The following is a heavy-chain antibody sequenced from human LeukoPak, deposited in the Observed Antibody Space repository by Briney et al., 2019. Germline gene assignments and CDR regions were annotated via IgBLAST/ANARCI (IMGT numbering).Heavy chain of an antibody. CDR1: GFTFSGSA. Sequence: SGGSLRLSCATSGFTFSGSAIHWVRQASGKGLEWVGCIRSKVDSYATAYAASVTGRFTISRDDSKSTAYLQMNSLKTEDTAVYYCTRHDRSSWLYYFDYWGQGTLVTVSS. CDR3: TRHDRSSWLYYFDY. CDR2: IRSKVDSYAT. J-gene: IGHJ4*02. D-gene: IGHD6-19*01. V-gene: IGHV3-73*01.